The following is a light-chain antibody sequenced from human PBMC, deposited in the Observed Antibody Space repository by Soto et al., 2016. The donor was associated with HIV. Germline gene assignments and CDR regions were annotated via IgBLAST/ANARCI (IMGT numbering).Light chain of an antibody. CDR3: QVWDSSSDHVI. V-gene: IGLV3-21*03. J-gene: IGLJ2*01. CDR2: DDS. Sequence: SYELTQPPSVSVAPGKTARITCGGNNIGSKSVNWYLQKPGQAPVLVLYDDSDRPSGIPERFSGSNSGNTGTLTISRVEAGDEAQYYCQVWDSSSDHVIFGGGTKLTVL. CDR1: NIGSKS.